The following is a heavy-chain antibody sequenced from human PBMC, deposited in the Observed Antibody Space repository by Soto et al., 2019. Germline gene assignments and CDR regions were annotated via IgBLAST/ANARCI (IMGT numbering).Heavy chain of an antibody. Sequence: QVQLVQSGAEVKKPGASVKVSCKASGYTFTSYAMHWVRQAPGQRLEWMGWINAGNGNTKYSQKFQGRVTITRDTAASTAYMELSSLRSEDTAVYYCALLRGSSSVGGGEYYYYYYMDVWGKGTTVTVSS. CDR3: ALLRGSSSVGGGEYYYYYYMDV. CDR2: INAGNGNT. CDR1: GYTFTSYA. J-gene: IGHJ6*03. D-gene: IGHD6-6*01. V-gene: IGHV1-3*01.